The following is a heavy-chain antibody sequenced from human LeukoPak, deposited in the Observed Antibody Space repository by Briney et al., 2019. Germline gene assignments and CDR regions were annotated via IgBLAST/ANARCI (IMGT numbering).Heavy chain of an antibody. D-gene: IGHD2-15*01. CDR1: GFTISNYA. Sequence: GGSLRLSCAVSGFTISNYALNWVRQAPGKGLEWVAIISNDGSNNYYADSVKGRLTISRDNSKNTVSLQMNSLRAEDTAVYYCVRGYCSGGSCSWGGYWGQGTLVTVSS. CDR3: VRGYCSGGSCSWGGY. J-gene: IGHJ4*02. V-gene: IGHV3-30*04. CDR2: ISNDGSNN.